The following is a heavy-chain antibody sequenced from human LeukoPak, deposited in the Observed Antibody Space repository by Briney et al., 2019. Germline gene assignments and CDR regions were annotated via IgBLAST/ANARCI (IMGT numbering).Heavy chain of an antibody. J-gene: IGHJ4*02. Sequence: GRSLRLSCAASGFTFSSYGMHWVRQAPGKGLEWVAVISYDGSNKYYADSVRGRFTIFRDNSKNTLYVQMNSLRVEDTAVYYCAKGYYGSGSHYNAIDYWGQGTLVTVSS. CDR1: GFTFSSYG. CDR2: ISYDGSNK. CDR3: AKGYYGSGSHYNAIDY. D-gene: IGHD3-10*01. V-gene: IGHV3-30*18.